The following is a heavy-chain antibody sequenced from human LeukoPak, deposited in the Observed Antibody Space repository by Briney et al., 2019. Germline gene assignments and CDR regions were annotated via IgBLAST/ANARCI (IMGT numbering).Heavy chain of an antibody. J-gene: IGHJ3*02. CDR3: ARDLDYRDAFDI. CDR2: IYTSGST. V-gene: IGHV4-61*02. D-gene: IGHD4-11*01. CDR1: GGSISSGSYY. Sequence: SQTLSLTCTVSGGSISSGSYYWSWIRQPAGKGLEWIGRIYTSGSTNYNPSLKSRVTISVDTSKNQFSLKLSSVTAADTAVYYCARDLDYRDAFDIWGQGTMVTVSS.